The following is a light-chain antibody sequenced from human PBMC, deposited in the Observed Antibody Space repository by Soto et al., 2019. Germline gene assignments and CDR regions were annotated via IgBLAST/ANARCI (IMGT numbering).Light chain of an antibody. J-gene: IGLJ1*01. CDR3: SSYAGSNNNYV. V-gene: IGLV2-8*01. CDR2: EVS. CDR1: SSDVGGYNY. Sequence: LTQPPSASESPGQSVTISCTGTSSDVGGYNYVSWYQQHPGKAPKLMIYEVSTRPSGVPDRFSGSKSGNTASLTVSGLQAEDEADYYCSSYAGSNNNYVFGTGTKVTVL.